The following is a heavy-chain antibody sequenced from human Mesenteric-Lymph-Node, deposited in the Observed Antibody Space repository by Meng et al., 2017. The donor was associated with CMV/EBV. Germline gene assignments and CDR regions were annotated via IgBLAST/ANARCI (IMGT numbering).Heavy chain of an antibody. CDR2: INWNGDT. CDR1: GFTFSSYS. V-gene: IGHV3-20*04. D-gene: IGHD5-12*01. Sequence: GSLRLSCAASGFTFSSYSMNWVRQAPGKGLEWVSGINWNGDTGYADSVRGRFIISRDNVRKSLYLQMNSLRAGDTAVYYCAKVQWLPMSQNYYRYFAMDVWGQGTTVTVSS. J-gene: IGHJ6*02. CDR3: AKVQWLPMSQNYYRYFAMDV.